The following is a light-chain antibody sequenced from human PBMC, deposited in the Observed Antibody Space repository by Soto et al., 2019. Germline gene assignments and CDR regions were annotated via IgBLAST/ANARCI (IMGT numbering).Light chain of an antibody. Sequence: QSVLTQPPSVSAAPGQKVTISCSGSISNIGNSYVSWYQQFPGTAPKLLIYDNNMRPSGIPDRFSGSKSGTSATLDISGLQTGEEADYYCGIWNSILSAGVLGTGKTVTVL. V-gene: IGLV1-51*01. CDR2: DNN. J-gene: IGLJ1*01. CDR1: ISNIGNSY. CDR3: GIWNSILSAGV.